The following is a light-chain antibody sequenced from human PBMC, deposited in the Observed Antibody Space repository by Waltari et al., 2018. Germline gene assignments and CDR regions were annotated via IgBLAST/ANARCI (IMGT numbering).Light chain of an antibody. CDR3: QQYNSDSWT. V-gene: IGKV1-5*03. J-gene: IGKJ1*01. Sequence: DIQMTQSPSTLSASVGDRVTITCRASQSISSWLAWYQQKPGRAPKLLIYKAAYLESGVPSRFSGRGSGTEFTLTISSLQPDDFATYYCQQYNSDSWTFGQGTKVEIK. CDR1: QSISSW. CDR2: KAA.